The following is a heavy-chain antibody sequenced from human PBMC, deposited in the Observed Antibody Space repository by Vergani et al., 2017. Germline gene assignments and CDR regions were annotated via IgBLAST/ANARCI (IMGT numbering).Heavy chain of an antibody. V-gene: IGHV4-39*07. CDR3: ARGSGHWYFDV. J-gene: IGHJ2*01. CDR1: GGSISSSSYY. Sequence: QLQLQESGPGLVKPSETLSLTCTVSGGSISSSSYYWGWLRQPPGKGLEWIGSIYYTGSTYYDPSLKSRFTISVDTSQNQFSLKLTSVTAADTAVYYCARGSGHWYFDVWGRGTLVTVSS. CDR2: IYYTGST. D-gene: IGHD2-15*01.